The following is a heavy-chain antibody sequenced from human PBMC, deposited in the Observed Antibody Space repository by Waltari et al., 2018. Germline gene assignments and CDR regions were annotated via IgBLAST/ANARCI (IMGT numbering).Heavy chain of an antibody. CDR2: IRSKPNNYAT. V-gene: IGHV3-73*01. J-gene: IGHJ4*02. Sequence: EVQVVESGGGLVQPGGPLKLSCAPPGFTFRGPTIHWVRQTSGKGLEWVGRIRSKPNNYATRYTASVEGRFTISRDDSENTAYLQMNSLMTEDTAVYYCTGGAVTGTDFWGQGTLVTVSS. D-gene: IGHD6-13*01. CDR1: GFTFRGPT. CDR3: TGGAVTGTDF.